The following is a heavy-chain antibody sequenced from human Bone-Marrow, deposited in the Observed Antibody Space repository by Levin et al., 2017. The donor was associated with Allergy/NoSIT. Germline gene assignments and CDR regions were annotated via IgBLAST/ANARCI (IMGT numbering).Heavy chain of an antibody. V-gene: IGHV4-39*07. Sequence: SETLSLTCTVSGGSISSSSYYWGWIRQPPGKGLEWIGSIYYSGSTYYNPSLKSRVTISVDTSKNQFSLKLSSVTAADTAVYYCARGYDSSGYYSLYYFDYWGQGTLVTVSS. J-gene: IGHJ4*02. CDR2: IYYSGST. CDR1: GGSISSSSYY. D-gene: IGHD3-22*01. CDR3: ARGYDSSGYYSLYYFDY.